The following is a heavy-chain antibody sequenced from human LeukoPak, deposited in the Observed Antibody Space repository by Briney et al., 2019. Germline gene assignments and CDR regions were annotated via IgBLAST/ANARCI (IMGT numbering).Heavy chain of an antibody. J-gene: IGHJ4*02. CDR2: MNPNSGNT. Sequence: GASVKVSCKASGYTLTGYYMHWVRQAPGQGLEWMGWMNPNSGNTGYAQKFQGRVTMTRNTSISTAYMELSSLRSEDTAVYYCARGWGGSSWRYWGQGTLVTVSS. CDR1: GYTLTGYY. D-gene: IGHD6-13*01. V-gene: IGHV1-8*02. CDR3: ARGWGGSSWRY.